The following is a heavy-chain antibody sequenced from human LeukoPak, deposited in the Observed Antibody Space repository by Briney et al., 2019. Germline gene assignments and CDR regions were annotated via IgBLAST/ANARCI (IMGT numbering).Heavy chain of an antibody. J-gene: IGHJ4*02. V-gene: IGHV3-7*01. CDR1: RVPFSSYW. D-gene: IGHD1-1*01. CDR2: IKQDGSDK. Sequence: PGGSLRLSCAASRVPFSSYWMSWVRQAPGKGLEWVANIKQDGSDKYYVDAVKGRFTISRDNAKNSLYLQLNSLRADDTAVYYCARLTGTTGFDYWGQGALVTVSS. CDR3: ARLTGTTGFDY.